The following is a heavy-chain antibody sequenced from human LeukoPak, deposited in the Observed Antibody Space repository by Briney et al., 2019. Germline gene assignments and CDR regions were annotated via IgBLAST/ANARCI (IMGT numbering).Heavy chain of an antibody. CDR1: GGTFSSYA. J-gene: IGHJ4*02. D-gene: IGHD3-3*01. CDR2: ISAYNGNT. Sequence: ASVKVSCKASGGTFSSYAISWVRQAPGQGLEWMGWISAYNGNTNYAQKLQGRVTMTTDTSTSTAYMELRSLRSDDTAVYYCARDPLTYYDFWSGYSFVDYWGQGTLVTVSS. V-gene: IGHV1-18*01. CDR3: ARDPLTYYDFWSGYSFVDY.